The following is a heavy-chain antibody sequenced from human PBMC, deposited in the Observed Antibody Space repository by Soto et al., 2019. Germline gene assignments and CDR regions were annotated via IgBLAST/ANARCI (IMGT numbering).Heavy chain of an antibody. J-gene: IGHJ6*02. CDR3: TRGQEVWGTAGPLGLHGLDV. Sequence: ASVKVSCKASRYTFISYDINWVRQAPGQGLEWMGWMNPSSANTGYAQKFQGRISMTRNTSMNTAYMELNSLTSEDTAVYYCTRGQEVWGTAGPLGLHGLDVWGQGTTVTVSS. CDR1: RYTFISYD. V-gene: IGHV1-8*01. D-gene: IGHD3-16*01. CDR2: MNPSSANT.